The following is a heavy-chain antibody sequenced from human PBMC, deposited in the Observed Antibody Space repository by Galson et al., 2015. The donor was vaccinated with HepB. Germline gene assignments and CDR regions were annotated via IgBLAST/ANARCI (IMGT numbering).Heavy chain of an antibody. CDR3: ARGWYHFDN. CDR1: GFTFSSYA. Sequence: SLRLSCAASGFTFSSYAMSWVRQAPGKGLEWVSRCNGDGSSTNYADSVRGRFTISRDNAKKMLYLQMNSLRAEDTAVYFCARGWYHFDNWGQGTLVSVSA. CDR2: CNGDGSST. V-gene: IGHV3-74*01. D-gene: IGHD6-13*01. J-gene: IGHJ4*02.